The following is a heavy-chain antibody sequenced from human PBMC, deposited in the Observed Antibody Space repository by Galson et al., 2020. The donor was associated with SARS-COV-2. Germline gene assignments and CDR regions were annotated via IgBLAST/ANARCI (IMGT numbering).Heavy chain of an antibody. J-gene: IGHJ5*02. CDR1: GYTLTELS. V-gene: IGHV1-24*01. Sequence: SVKVSCKVSGYTLTELSMHWVRQAPGKGLEWMGGFDPEDGETIYAQKFKGRVTMTEDTSTDTAYMELSSLRSEDTAVYYCATGPAVAGTNWFDPWGQGTLVTVSA. CDR2: FDPEDGET. D-gene: IGHD6-19*01. CDR3: ATGPAVAGTNWFDP.